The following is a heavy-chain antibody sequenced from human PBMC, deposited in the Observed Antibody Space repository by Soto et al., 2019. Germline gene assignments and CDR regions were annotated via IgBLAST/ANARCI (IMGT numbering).Heavy chain of an antibody. Sequence: GGSLRLSCAASGFTFSSYAMSWVRQAPGKGLEWVSAISGSGGSTYYADSVKGRFTISRDNSKNTLYLQMNSLRAEDTAVYYCAKRYGPAAIRGHGGAKEYCFDYWGQGTLVTVSS. CDR2: ISGSGGST. D-gene: IGHD2-2*02. CDR3: AKRYGPAAIRGHGGAKEYCFDY. CDR1: GFTFSSYA. J-gene: IGHJ4*02. V-gene: IGHV3-23*01.